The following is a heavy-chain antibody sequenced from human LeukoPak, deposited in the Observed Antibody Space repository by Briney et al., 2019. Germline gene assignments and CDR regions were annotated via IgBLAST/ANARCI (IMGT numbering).Heavy chain of an antibody. Sequence: GSLKVSCKVSRYISREYYIPWVRQAPGRGFEWMGWISRYSGATKLARKFQGRVTLTSDTSISTAYVELSNLASDDTGVYYCVSWAGGNSDVASFDYWGQGTLVIVSS. J-gene: IGHJ4*02. CDR2: ISRYSGAT. CDR3: VSWAGGNSDVASFDY. D-gene: IGHD3-10*02. CDR1: RYISREYY. V-gene: IGHV1-2*02.